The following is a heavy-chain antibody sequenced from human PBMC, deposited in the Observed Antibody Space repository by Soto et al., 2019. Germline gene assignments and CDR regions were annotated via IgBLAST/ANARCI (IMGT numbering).Heavy chain of an antibody. Sequence: SETLSLTCTVSGGSISSYYWSWIRQPPGKGLEWIGYIYYSGSTNYNPSLKSRVTISVDTSKNQFSLKLSSVTAADTAVYYCARLYSSGWYSSSRAPIDYWGQGTLVTVSS. D-gene: IGHD6-19*01. CDR1: GGSISSYY. CDR3: ARLYSSGWYSSSRAPIDY. V-gene: IGHV4-59*01. J-gene: IGHJ4*02. CDR2: IYYSGST.